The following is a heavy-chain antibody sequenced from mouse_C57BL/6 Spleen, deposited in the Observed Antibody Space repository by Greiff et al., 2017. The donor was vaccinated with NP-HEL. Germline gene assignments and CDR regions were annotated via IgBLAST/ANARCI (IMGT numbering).Heavy chain of an antibody. D-gene: IGHD1-1*01. CDR1: GYTFTSYW. V-gene: IGHV1-52*01. Sequence: VKLQQPGAELVRPGSSVKLSCKASGYTFTSYWMHWVKQRPIQGLEWIGNIDPSDSETHYNQKFKDKATLTVEKSSSTAYMQLSSLTSEDSAVYYCARRYYYGSSSEYFDVWGTGTTVTVSS. CDR2: IDPSDSET. CDR3: ARRYYYGSSSEYFDV. J-gene: IGHJ1*03.